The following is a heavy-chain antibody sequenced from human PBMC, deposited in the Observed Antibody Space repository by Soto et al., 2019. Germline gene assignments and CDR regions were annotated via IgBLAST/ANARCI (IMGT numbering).Heavy chain of an antibody. J-gene: IGHJ4*02. CDR1: GFTVSSNY. CDR2: IYSGGST. Sequence: EVQLVESGGGLAQPGGSLRLSCAASGFTVSSNYMSWVRQAPGKGLEWVSVIYSGGSTYYADSVKGRFTISRDNSKNTLYLQMNRLRAEDTAVYYCAREKRVGATFDYWGQGTLVTVSS. CDR3: AREKRVGATFDY. D-gene: IGHD1-26*01. V-gene: IGHV3-66*01.